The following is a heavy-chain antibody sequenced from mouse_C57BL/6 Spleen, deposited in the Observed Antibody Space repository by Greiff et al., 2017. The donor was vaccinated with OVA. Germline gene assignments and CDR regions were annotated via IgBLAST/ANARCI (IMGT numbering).Heavy chain of an antibody. V-gene: IGHV1-64*01. CDR1: GYTFTSYW. CDR2: IHPNSGST. D-gene: IGHD1-1*01. J-gene: IGHJ3*01. Sequence: VQLQQPGAELVKPGASVKLSCKASGYTFTSYWMHWVKQRPGQGLEWIGMIHPNSGSTNYNEKFKSKATLTVDKSSSTAYMQLSSLTSEDSAVYYCASHYYGSSYTFAYWGQGTLVTVSA. CDR3: ASHYYGSSYTFAY.